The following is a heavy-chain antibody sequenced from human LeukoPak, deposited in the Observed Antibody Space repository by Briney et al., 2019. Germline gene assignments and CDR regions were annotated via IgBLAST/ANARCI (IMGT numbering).Heavy chain of an antibody. J-gene: IGHJ5*02. CDR1: GGTFSSYA. V-gene: IGHV1-18*01. D-gene: IGHD1-20*01. CDR3: ARDRWEVVEANWNGTLNWFGP. CDR2: IGVHSTRR. Sequence: ASVKVSCKASGGTFSSYAISWVRQAPGQGLEWMGWIGVHSTRRNYALKFEGRVTLTTDPSTSTAYMELKNLRSDDTAVYYCARDRWEVVEANWNGTLNWFGPWGQGTLVTVSS.